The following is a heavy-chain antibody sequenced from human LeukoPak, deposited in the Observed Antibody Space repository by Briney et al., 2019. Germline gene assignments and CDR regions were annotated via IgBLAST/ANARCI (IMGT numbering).Heavy chain of an antibody. CDR3: ARAATKLELKYYYYYYMDV. D-gene: IGHD1-7*01. CDR2: IYYSGST. Sequence: SETLSLTCAVSGGSISSSSYYWGWIRQPPGKGLEWIGSIYYSGSTYYNPSLKSRVTISVDTSKNQFSLKLSSVTAAGTAVYYCARAATKLELKYYYYYYMDVWGKGTTVTVSS. CDR1: GGSISSSSYY. V-gene: IGHV4-39*07. J-gene: IGHJ6*03.